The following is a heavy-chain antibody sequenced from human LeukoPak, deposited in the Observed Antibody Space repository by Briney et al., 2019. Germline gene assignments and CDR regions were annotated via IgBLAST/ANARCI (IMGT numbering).Heavy chain of an antibody. D-gene: IGHD3-10*01. V-gene: IGHV1-18*01. CDR3: ARGKFFGEFFLDY. CDR2: ISAYNGNT. J-gene: IGHJ4*02. CDR1: GYTFTNYG. Sequence: ASVKVSCKTSGYTFTNYGISWVRQAPGLGLEWMGWISAYNGNTNYAQKVQGRVTMTTDTSTSTAYMELRSLRFDDTAVYYCARGKFFGEFFLDYWGRGTLVTVSS.